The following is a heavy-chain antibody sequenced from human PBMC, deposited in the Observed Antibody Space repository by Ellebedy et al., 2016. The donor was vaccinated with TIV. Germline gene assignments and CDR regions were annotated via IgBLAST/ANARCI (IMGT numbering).Heavy chain of an antibody. Sequence: GGSLRLSXAASGFTFSSSGMTWVRQAPGKGLEWVSAIGGSGASTYYADSVKGRFTISRDNSENTLYLQMNSLRADDTAIYYCAKGGRFLEWLFDYWGQGSLVTVSS. CDR3: AKGGRFLEWLFDY. CDR1: GFTFSSSG. CDR2: IGGSGAST. V-gene: IGHV3-23*01. J-gene: IGHJ4*02. D-gene: IGHD3-3*01.